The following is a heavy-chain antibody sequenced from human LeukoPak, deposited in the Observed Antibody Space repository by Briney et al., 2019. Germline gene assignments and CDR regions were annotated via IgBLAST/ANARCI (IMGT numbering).Heavy chain of an antibody. J-gene: IGHJ4*02. CDR2: INWNGGSI. CDR1: GFTFDDYG. D-gene: IGHD3-22*01. V-gene: IGHV3-20*04. Sequence: GGSPRLSCAASGFTFDDYGMSWVRQAPGKGLEWVSGINWNGGSIGYADSMQGRFTISRDNAKNSLYLQMNSLRADDTALYYCARTQNYDSSGYLDYWGQGALVTVSS. CDR3: ARTQNYDSSGYLDY.